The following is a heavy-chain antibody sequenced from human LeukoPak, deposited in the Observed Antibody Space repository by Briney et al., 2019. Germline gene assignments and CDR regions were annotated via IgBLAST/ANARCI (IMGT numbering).Heavy chain of an antibody. J-gene: IGHJ4*02. CDR3: ARKSETRYDSSGYYYDY. D-gene: IGHD3-22*01. CDR2: INPNSGGA. V-gene: IGHV1-2*02. Sequence: GASVKVSCKASGYTFTGYYMHWVRLAPGQGLEWMGWINPNSGGANYAQKFQGRVTMTRDTSISTAYMELSRLRSDDTAVYYCARKSETRYDSSGYYYDYWGQGTLVTVSS. CDR1: GYTFTGYY.